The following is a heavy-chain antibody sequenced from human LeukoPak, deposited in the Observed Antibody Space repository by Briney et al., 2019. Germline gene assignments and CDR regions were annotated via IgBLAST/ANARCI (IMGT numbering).Heavy chain of an antibody. Sequence: ASVKVSCKPSGYPFNSYGVSWVRQAPGQGLEWMGWISGYNGNTMYAEKFQGRVTMTRNTSISTAYMELSSLRSEDTAVYYCAIRGYSSLDYWGQGTLVTVSS. D-gene: IGHD6-13*01. V-gene: IGHV1-18*01. CDR3: AIRGYSSLDY. J-gene: IGHJ4*02. CDR1: GYPFNSYG. CDR2: ISGYNGNT.